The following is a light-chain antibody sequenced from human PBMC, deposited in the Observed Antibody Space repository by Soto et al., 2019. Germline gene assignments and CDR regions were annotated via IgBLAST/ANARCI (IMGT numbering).Light chain of an antibody. Sequence: EIVLTQSPATLSLSPGERATLSCRASQSVSSYLAWYQQKPGQAPRLLIYDASNRATGIPARFSGSGSGTDFTLSSSSLEAVDFAVYYCQHRSNWPPYTFGQGTKLEIK. CDR3: QHRSNWPPYT. V-gene: IGKV3-11*01. CDR1: QSVSSY. J-gene: IGKJ2*01. CDR2: DAS.